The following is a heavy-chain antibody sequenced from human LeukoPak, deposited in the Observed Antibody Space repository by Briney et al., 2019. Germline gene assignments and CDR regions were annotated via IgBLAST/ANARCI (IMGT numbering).Heavy chain of an antibody. J-gene: IGHJ4*02. Sequence: GGSLRLSCAVSGFTLTSFAMTWVRQAPGKGLEWVSSISGSGDTTYYADSVKGRFTISRDTSRDTLYLLMNSLRAEDTAVYYCAKYYYGSGSAFRALDYWGQGTLVTVSS. CDR2: ISGSGDTT. CDR1: GFTLTSFA. CDR3: AKYYYGSGSAFRALDY. D-gene: IGHD3-10*01. V-gene: IGHV3-23*01.